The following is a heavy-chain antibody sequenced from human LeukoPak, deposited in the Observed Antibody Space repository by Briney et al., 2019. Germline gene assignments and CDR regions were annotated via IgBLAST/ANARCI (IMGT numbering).Heavy chain of an antibody. D-gene: IGHD2-2*01. CDR3: ARDIVVVPAAISIPSYSFSQSGMDV. Sequence: GGSLRLSCAASGFTFSSYVMSWVRQAPGKGLEWVSAISGDGGSTYNADSVKGRFTISRDNSKSTLFLQMNSLRAEDTAVYYCARDIVVVPAAISIPSYSFSQSGMDVWGQGTTVTVSS. CDR1: GFTFSSYV. V-gene: IGHV3-23*01. J-gene: IGHJ6*02. CDR2: ISGDGGST.